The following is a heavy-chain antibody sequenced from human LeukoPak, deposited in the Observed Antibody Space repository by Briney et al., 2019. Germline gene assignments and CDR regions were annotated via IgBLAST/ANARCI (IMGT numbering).Heavy chain of an antibody. CDR2: ISGSGGRT. Sequence: PGGSLRLSCAASGFTFSSYAMSWVRQAPGKGLEWVSVISGSGGRTYYADSVKGRFTISRDNSKNTLYVQMNSLRAEDTAVYYCAKGIHDYGDYLPLKGFDYWGQGTLVTVSS. CDR1: GFTFSSYA. D-gene: IGHD4-17*01. J-gene: IGHJ4*02. V-gene: IGHV3-23*01. CDR3: AKGIHDYGDYLPLKGFDY.